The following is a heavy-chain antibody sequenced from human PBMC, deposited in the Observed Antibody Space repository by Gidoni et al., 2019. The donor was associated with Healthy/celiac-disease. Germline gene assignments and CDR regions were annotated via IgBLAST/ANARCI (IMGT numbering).Heavy chain of an antibody. CDR3: ARDGSYYYYDYGMDV. V-gene: IGHV3-48*03. J-gene: IGHJ6*02. CDR2: ISSSGSTI. D-gene: IGHD1-26*01. Sequence: EVQLVESGGGLVPPVGSLRLSCAASGFACSSYEMNWVRQAPGKGLEWVSYISSSGSTIYYADSVKVLFTISRDNAKNSLYLQMNSLRAEDTAVYYCARDGSYYYYDYGMDVWGQGTTVTVSS. CDR1: GFACSSYE.